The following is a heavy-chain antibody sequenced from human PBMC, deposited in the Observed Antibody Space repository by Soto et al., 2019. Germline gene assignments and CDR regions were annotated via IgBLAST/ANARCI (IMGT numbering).Heavy chain of an antibody. Sequence: QAQLVESGGGLVQPGRSLRLSCAASGFTFSDHAMHWVRQAPGRGLEWLALLRYDGSNKWYADYVKGRFTISRDNSENTLYLQMNSLRAEDTDVYFSARDGPMVLYDSTSLDVWGQGTTVTVSS. V-gene: IGHV3-33*01. CDR3: ARDGPMVLYDSTSLDV. J-gene: IGHJ6*02. CDR2: LRYDGSNK. CDR1: GFTFSDHA. D-gene: IGHD3-10*01.